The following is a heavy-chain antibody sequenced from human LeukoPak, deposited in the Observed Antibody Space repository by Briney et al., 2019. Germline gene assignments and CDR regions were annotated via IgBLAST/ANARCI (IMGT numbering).Heavy chain of an antibody. CDR2: IYPGDSDT. J-gene: IGHJ4*02. V-gene: IGHV5-51*01. D-gene: IGHD6-13*01. CDR1: GYSFTSYW. Sequence: PGESLQISCKGSGYSFTSYWIGWVRQLPGKGLEWMGIIYPGDSDTRYSPSFQGQVTISADKSISTAYLQWSSLKASDTAMYFCARSSSWYEDTAFDYWGQGTLVTVSS. CDR3: ARSSSWYEDTAFDY.